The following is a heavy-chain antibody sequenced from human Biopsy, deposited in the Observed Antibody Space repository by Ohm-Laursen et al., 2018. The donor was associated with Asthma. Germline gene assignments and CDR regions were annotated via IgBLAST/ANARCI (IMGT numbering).Heavy chain of an antibody. CDR2: ISYDGSNK. Sequence: SSLRLSCSASGFTFSTYAMHWVRQAPGKGLEWVAVISYDGSNKYYADSVKGRFTISRDNSKNTLYLQMNSLRGDDTAVYYCARDINRDGWYFDYWGQGTLVTVSS. V-gene: IGHV3-30-3*01. CDR1: GFTFSTYA. J-gene: IGHJ4*02. CDR3: ARDINRDGWYFDY. D-gene: IGHD5-24*01.